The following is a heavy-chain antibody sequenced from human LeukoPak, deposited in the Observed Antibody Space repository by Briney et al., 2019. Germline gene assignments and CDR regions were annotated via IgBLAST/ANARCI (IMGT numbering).Heavy chain of an antibody. CDR2: INHGGST. Sequence: SETLSLTCAVYGGSFSDYSWSWIRQPPGKGLEWIGEINHGGSTNYNPSLKSRVTISVDTSKNQFSLKLTSVTAADTAVYYCARGLLWEPKNDYWGQGTLATVSS. CDR3: ARGLLWEPKNDY. D-gene: IGHD1-26*01. J-gene: IGHJ4*02. CDR1: GGSFSDYS. V-gene: IGHV4-34*01.